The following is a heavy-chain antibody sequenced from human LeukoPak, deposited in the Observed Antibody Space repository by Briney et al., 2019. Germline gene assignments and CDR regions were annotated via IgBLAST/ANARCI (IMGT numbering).Heavy chain of an antibody. CDR3: ARLVRRDGYNWWAFDI. V-gene: IGHV5-51*01. CDR1: GYSFTTYW. Sequence: PGESLKISCKASGYSFTTYWIGWVRQMPGKSLECMGIIFPGDSDTRYSPSFQGQVTISADKSITTAYLQWSSLKASDTAMYYCARLVRRDGYNWWAFDIWGQGTMVTVSS. CDR2: IFPGDSDT. D-gene: IGHD5-24*01. J-gene: IGHJ3*02.